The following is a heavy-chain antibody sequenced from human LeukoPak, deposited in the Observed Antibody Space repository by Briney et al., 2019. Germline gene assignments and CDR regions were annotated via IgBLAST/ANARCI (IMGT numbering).Heavy chain of an antibody. D-gene: IGHD3-3*01. Sequence: GSLRLSCAASGFSFSSYSMTWVRQAPGKGLEWVSSIPAKRSYLYYADSVKGRFTISRDNAKNSLYLEMNSLRAEDTAVYYCARGGTFGVDRNDYWGQGTLVTVSS. J-gene: IGHJ4*02. CDR3: ARGGTFGVDRNDY. CDR2: IPAKRSYL. CDR1: GFSFSSYS. V-gene: IGHV3-21*01.